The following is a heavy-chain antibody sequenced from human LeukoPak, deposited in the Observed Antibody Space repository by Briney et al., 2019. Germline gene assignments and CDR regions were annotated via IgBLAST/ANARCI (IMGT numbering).Heavy chain of an antibody. J-gene: IGHJ4*02. Sequence: KPGGSLRLSCAASGFTFSSYSMNWVRQAPGKGLEWVSSISSSSSYIYYADSVKGRFTISRDNAKNSLYLQMNSLRAEDTAVYYCVRTYYDFWSGYYTGFDYWGQGTLVTVSS. CDR3: VRTYYDFWSGYYTGFDY. CDR2: ISSSSSYI. D-gene: IGHD3-3*01. V-gene: IGHV3-21*01. CDR1: GFTFSSYS.